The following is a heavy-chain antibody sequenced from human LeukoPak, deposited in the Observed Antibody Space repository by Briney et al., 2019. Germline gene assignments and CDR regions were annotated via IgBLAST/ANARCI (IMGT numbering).Heavy chain of an antibody. J-gene: IGHJ4*02. CDR3: ARDPSSWNGYFDS. V-gene: IGHV3-74*01. CDR1: GFTLITYA. CDR2: IDSDGSST. D-gene: IGHD6-13*01. Sequence: GGSLRLSCAASGFTLITYAMGWVRQAPGKGLVWVSRIDSDGSSTSYADSVKGRFTISRDNARNTVYLQMNSLRADDTAVYYCARDPSSWNGYFDSWGQGTLVTVSS.